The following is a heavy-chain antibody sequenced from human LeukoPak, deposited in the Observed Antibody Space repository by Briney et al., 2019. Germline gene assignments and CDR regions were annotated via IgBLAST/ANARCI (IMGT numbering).Heavy chain of an antibody. Sequence: PGGSLRLSCAASGFTFTNYAITWIRQAPGKGLEWVSTISGSGHNTYYADSVQGRFTISRDNSKNTLFLQMNSLRAEDTAVYYCATDSSSWYFDNWGQGTLVTVSS. CDR3: ATDSSSWYFDN. D-gene: IGHD6-13*01. CDR2: ISGSGHNT. CDR1: GFTFTNYA. V-gene: IGHV3-23*01. J-gene: IGHJ4*02.